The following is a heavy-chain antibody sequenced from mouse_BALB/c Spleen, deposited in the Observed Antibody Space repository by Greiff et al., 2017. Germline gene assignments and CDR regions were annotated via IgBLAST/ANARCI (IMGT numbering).Heavy chain of an antibody. D-gene: IGHD1-1*01. V-gene: IGHV5-4*02. CDR3: ARGYYYGSSHFDY. J-gene: IGHJ2*01. CDR1: GFTFSDYY. Sequence: EVNVVESGGGLVKPGGSLKLSCAASGFTFSDYYMYWVRQTPEKRLEWVATISDGGSYTYYPDSVKGRFTISRDNAKNNLYLQMSSLKSEDTAMYYCARGYYYGSSHFDYWGQGTTLTVSS. CDR2: ISDGGSYT.